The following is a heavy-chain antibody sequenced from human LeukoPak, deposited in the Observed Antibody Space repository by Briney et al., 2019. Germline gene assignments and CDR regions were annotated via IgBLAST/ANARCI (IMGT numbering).Heavy chain of an antibody. D-gene: IGHD2-15*01. CDR2: INPNDGVT. CDR3: ARAKFLYCSGSTCLFDY. J-gene: IGHJ4*02. Sequence: APGRPCCTASGYTLTAYFINSVPGSPGPGVGWLGWINPNDGVTDYTQKFQGRVTMTRDTSISTAHMEVSSLRSDGTAVYYCARAKFLYCSGSTCLFDYWGQGTLVTVSS. V-gene: IGHV1-2*02. CDR1: GYTLTAYF.